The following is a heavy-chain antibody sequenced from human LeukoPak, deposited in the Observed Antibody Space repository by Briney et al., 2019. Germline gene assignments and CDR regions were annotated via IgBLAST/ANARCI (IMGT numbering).Heavy chain of an antibody. CDR3: AKDQVISGSEASDI. V-gene: IGHV3-23*01. Sequence: PGGSLRLSCAASGFTFSSYAMSWVRQAPGKGLEWVSVISGSGNKIYYADSVRGRFTISRDNSWNTLYLQMSSLRAEDTAVYYCAKDQVISGSEASDIWGQGTMVTVSS. D-gene: IGHD2-21*01. J-gene: IGHJ3*02. CDR2: ISGSGNKI. CDR1: GFTFSSYA.